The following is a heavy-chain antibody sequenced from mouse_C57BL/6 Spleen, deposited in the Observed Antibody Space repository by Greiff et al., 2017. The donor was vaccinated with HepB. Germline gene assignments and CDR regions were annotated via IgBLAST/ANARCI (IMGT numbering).Heavy chain of an antibody. CDR2: ISSGSSTI. V-gene: IGHV5-17*01. Sequence: EVKLVESGGGLVKPGGSLKLSCAASGFTFSDYGMHWVRQAPENGLEWVAYISSGSSTIYYADTVKGRFTISRDNAKNTLFLQMTSLRSEDTAMYYCARGGSYFDYWGQGTTLTVSS. J-gene: IGHJ2*01. CDR3: ARGGSYFDY. CDR1: GFTFSDYG.